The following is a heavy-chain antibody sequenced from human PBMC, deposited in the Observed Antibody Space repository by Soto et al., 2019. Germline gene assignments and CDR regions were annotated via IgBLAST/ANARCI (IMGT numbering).Heavy chain of an antibody. D-gene: IGHD5-12*01. Sequence: QVQLVQSGAEVKEPGASVTVSCRASGDRFTDYYMHWVRQAPGQGLEWMGLINPNSGVTKYAQKFQGWVTLTRDMSIRTVYMQLSRHGFDDTAIYYCAIESGGATSTLDYYYFYMDVWGTGTTFIVSS. CDR2: INPNSGVT. J-gene: IGHJ6*03. V-gene: IGHV1-2*04. CDR1: GDRFTDYY. CDR3: AIESGGATSTLDYYYFYMDV.